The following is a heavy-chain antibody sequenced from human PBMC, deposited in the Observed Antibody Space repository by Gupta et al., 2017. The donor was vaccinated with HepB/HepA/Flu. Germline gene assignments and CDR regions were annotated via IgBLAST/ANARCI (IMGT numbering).Heavy chain of an antibody. Sequence: EVQLVESGGGLVQPGGSLRLSCEASGFTFSSYEMNWVRQAPGKGLEWVSYSNDNGTNIYYEDSVAGRVTLSRDNPKKSLYLQMNSLRAEDKDVYYCARDQRMLGVVKFNYGLDVWGQGTTVTVSS. J-gene: IGHJ6*02. CDR3: ARDQRMLGVVKFNYGLDV. CDR2: SNDNGTNI. V-gene: IGHV3-48*03. CDR1: GFTFSSYE. D-gene: IGHD3-3*01.